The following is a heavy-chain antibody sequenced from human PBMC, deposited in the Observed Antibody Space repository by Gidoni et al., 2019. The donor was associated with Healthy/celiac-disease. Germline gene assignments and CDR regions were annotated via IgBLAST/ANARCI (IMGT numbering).Heavy chain of an antibody. CDR1: GFTFSSYW. CDR3: AREPHTDSSSWPYYYYYMDV. J-gene: IGHJ6*03. Sequence: EVQLVESGGGLVQPGGSLRLSCAASGFTFSSYWMSWVRQAPGKGLEWVANIKQDGSEKYYVDSVKGRFTISRDNAKNSLYLQMNSLRAEDTAVYYCAREPHTDSSSWPYYYYYMDVWGKGTTVTVSS. D-gene: IGHD6-13*01. V-gene: IGHV3-7*04. CDR2: IKQDGSEK.